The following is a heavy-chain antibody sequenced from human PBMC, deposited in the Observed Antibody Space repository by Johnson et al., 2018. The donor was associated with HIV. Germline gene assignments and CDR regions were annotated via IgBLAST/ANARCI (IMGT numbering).Heavy chain of an antibody. CDR2: IQSDGSNN. Sequence: QVQLVESGGGVVQPGGSLRLSCAASGFTFSNYGMHWVRQAPGKGLEWVAFIQSDGSNNYYADSVKGRFTISRDNSKNTLYLQMNSLRAEDTAVYYCWGYSTSSNAAFDIWGQGTMVTVSS. D-gene: IGHD6-6*01. CDR1: GFTFSNYG. J-gene: IGHJ3*02. V-gene: IGHV3-30*02. CDR3: WGYSTSSNAAFDI.